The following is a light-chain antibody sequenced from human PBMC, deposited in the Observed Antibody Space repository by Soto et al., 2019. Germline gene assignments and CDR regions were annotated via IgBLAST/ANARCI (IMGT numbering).Light chain of an antibody. CDR2: GAS. CDR3: QQYGSSKT. J-gene: IGKJ1*01. V-gene: IGKV3-20*01. CDR1: QSVNNNY. Sequence: ENVLTQSPGTLSLSPGERATLSCRASQSVNNNYLAWDQQKPGQAPRLLIYGASSRATGIPDRFSGSGSGTDFTLTISRLEPEDYAVYYCQQYGSSKTFGQGTKVEIK.